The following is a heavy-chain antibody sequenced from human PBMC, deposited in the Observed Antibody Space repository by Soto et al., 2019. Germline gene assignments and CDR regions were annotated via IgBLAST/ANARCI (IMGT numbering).Heavy chain of an antibody. CDR2: ISSTSTHT. J-gene: IGHJ4*02. V-gene: IGHV3-11*05. D-gene: IGHD5-18*01. CDR1: GFTFSDFY. CDR3: ARDRDTYGHGFFDY. Sequence: QVQLVESGGGLVKPGGSLRLSCAASGFTFSDFYMTWIRQAPGKGLQWISCISSTSTHTNYADSVKGRFTVSRDNANKSLYLEMNNLRADDTAVYFCARDRDTYGHGFFDYWGRGALVTVSS.